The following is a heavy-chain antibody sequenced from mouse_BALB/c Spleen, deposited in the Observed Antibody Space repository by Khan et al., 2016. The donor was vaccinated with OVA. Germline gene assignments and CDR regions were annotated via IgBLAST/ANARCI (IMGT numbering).Heavy chain of an antibody. D-gene: IGHD1-1*01. CDR3: ARHGTSSWFAY. J-gene: IGHJ3*01. CDR2: IDPFNGST. V-gene: IGHV1S135*01. CDR1: GYSFTTYY. Sequence: VQLQQSGPELMKPGASVKISCKASGYSFTTYYIHWVKQSHGKSLEWIGYIDPFNGSTTYNQKFKGKATLTVDKSSSTAYMHLSSLTSEDSAVYCCARHGTSSWFAYWGPGTLVTVSA.